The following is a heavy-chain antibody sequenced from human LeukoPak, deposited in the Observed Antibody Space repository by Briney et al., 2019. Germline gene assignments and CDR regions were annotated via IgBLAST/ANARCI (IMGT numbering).Heavy chain of an antibody. D-gene: IGHD4-17*01. J-gene: IGHJ4*02. CDR3: ARAGDYGDYGGYYFDY. CDR2: INPNSGGT. Sequence: GASVKVSCKASGYTFTGYYIHWVRQAPGQGLEWMGWINPNSGGTNYAQKFQGRVTMTRDTSISTAYMELSRLRSDDTAVYYCARAGDYGDYGGYYFDYWGQGTLVTVSS. V-gene: IGHV1-2*02. CDR1: GYTFTGYY.